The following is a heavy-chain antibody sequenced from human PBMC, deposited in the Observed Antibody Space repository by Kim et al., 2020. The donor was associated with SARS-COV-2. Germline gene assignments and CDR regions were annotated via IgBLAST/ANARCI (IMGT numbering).Heavy chain of an antibody. CDR1: GGTFSSYA. D-gene: IGHD1-26*01. CDR3: ARVTLGATANFDY. Sequence: SVKVSCKASGGTFSSYAISWVRQAPGQGLEWMGGIIPIFGTANYAQKFQGRVTITADESTSTAYMELSSLRSEDTAVYYCARVTLGATANFDYWGQGTLVTVSS. J-gene: IGHJ4*02. CDR2: IIPIFGTA. V-gene: IGHV1-69*13.